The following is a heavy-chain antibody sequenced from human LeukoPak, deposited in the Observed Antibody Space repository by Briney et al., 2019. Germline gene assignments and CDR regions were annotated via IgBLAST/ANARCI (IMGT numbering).Heavy chain of an antibody. Sequence: PGGSLRLSCAASGFTVSSNYMSWVRQAPGKGLEWVSVIYSGGSTYYADSVKGRFTSSRDNSKNTLYLQMNSLRAEDTAVYYCARALYYYDSSGYIDYWGQGTLVTVSS. D-gene: IGHD3-22*01. V-gene: IGHV3-53*01. J-gene: IGHJ4*02. CDR2: IYSGGST. CDR1: GFTVSSNY. CDR3: ARALYYYDSSGYIDY.